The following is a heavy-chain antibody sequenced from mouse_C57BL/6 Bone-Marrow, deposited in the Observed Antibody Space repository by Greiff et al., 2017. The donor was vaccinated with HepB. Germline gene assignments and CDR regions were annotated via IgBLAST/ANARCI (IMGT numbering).Heavy chain of an antibody. D-gene: IGHD3-2*02. V-gene: IGHV1-55*01. CDR1: GYTFTSYW. CDR2: IYPGSGST. J-gene: IGHJ3*01. CDR3: ARVETAQVWFAY. Sequence: VQLLQPGADFVKPGASLKLSCTASGYTFTSYWITWVKQRPGQGLEWIADIYPGSGSTYYNETFKGKATMAVDTSSSTSYMQLSSLTSEDTAVYSWARVETAQVWFAYWGQGTLVTVSA.